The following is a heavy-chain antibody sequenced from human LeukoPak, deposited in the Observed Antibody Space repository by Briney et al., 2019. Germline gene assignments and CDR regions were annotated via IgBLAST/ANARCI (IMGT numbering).Heavy chain of an antibody. Sequence: SETLSLTCAVYGGSFSGYYWSWIRQPPGKGLEWIGEINHSGSTNYNPSLKSRVTIPVDTSKNQFSLKLSSVTAADTAVYYCARHMGWFGELLSQANWFDPWGQGTLVTVSS. J-gene: IGHJ5*02. CDR1: GGSFSGYY. D-gene: IGHD3-10*01. CDR2: INHSGST. CDR3: ARHMGWFGELLSQANWFDP. V-gene: IGHV4-34*01.